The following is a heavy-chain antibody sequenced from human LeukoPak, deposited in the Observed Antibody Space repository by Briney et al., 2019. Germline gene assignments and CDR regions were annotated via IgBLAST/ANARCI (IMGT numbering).Heavy chain of an antibody. CDR2: IRSKAYGGTT. V-gene: IGHV3-49*04. CDR3: TRLGIPPEGGYFDY. D-gene: IGHD3-16*01. J-gene: IGHJ4*02. CDR1: GFTFSDYA. Sequence: GGSLRLSCTASGFTFSDYAMSWVRQAPGKGLEWVGFIRSKAYGGTTEYAASVKGRFTISRDDSKSIAYLQMNSLKTEDTAVYYCTRLGIPPEGGYFDYWGQGTLVTVSS.